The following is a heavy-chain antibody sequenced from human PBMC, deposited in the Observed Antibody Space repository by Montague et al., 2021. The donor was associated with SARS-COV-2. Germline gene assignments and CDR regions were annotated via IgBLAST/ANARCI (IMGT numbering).Heavy chain of an antibody. D-gene: IGHD2-15*01. Sequence: SETLSLTCAVYGGSFSGHYWSWFRQPPGKGLEWIGEIDNVGSINYNPSLKSRVTMSVDTSKNQFSLKLYSVTAADTAVYYCARGRIEASMIVVVLTGASYYMDVWGKGTTVTVSS. CDR2: IDNVGSI. CDR3: ARGRIEASMIVVVLTGASYYMDV. CDR1: GGSFSGHY. J-gene: IGHJ6*03. V-gene: IGHV4-34*01.